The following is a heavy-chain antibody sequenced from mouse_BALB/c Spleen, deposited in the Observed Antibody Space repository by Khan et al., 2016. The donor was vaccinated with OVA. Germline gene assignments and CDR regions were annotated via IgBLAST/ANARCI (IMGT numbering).Heavy chain of an antibody. Sequence: VQLQQSGAELVKPGASVKLSCTASGFNIKDTHMHWVKQRPEQGLEWIGRIDPANDNSKYDPRFQGKATITADTSSNTAYLHLSSLTSDDTAVYCRAPAGTGDYFDYWGQGTTLTVSS. CDR3: APAGTGDYFDY. CDR2: IDPANDNS. CDR1: GFNIKDTH. V-gene: IGHV14-3*02. D-gene: IGHD4-1*01. J-gene: IGHJ2*01.